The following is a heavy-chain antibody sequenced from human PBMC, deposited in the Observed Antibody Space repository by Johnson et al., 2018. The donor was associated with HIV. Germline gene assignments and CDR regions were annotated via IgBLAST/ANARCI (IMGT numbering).Heavy chain of an antibody. V-gene: IGHV3-30*03. CDR3: ARDSSGSLD. Sequence: QVQLVESGGGLVQPGGSLRLSCAASRFTFSSSGMHWVRQAPGKGLEWVAVISYDGTNKYYADSVKGRFTISRDNAKNSLLLEMNGLRVEDTAVYFCARDSSGSLDWGQGTMVTVS. CDR2: ISYDGTNK. D-gene: IGHD1-26*01. J-gene: IGHJ3*01. CDR1: RFTFSSSG.